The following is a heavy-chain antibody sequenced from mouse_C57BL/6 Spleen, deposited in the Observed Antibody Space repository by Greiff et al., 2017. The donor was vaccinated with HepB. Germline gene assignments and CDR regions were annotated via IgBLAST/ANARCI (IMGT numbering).Heavy chain of an antibody. V-gene: IGHV1-62-2*01. J-gene: IGHJ4*01. CDR2: FYPGSGSI. CDR3: ARHERVGITTVNYAMDY. Sequence: VQLQQSGAELVKPGASVKLSCKASGYTFTEYTIHWVKQRSGQGLEWIGWFYPGSGSIKYNEKFKDKATLTADKSSSTVYMELSRLTSEDSAVYFCARHERVGITTVNYAMDYWGQGTSVTVSS. CDR1: GYTFTEYT. D-gene: IGHD1-1*01.